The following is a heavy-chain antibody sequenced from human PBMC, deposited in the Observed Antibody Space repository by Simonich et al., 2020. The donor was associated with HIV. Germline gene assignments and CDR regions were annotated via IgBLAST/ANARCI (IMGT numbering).Heavy chain of an antibody. CDR2: KKQNGREK. V-gene: IGHV3-7*01. CDR1: GFTFSSYS. CDR3: ARGWDGSSSSLDDY. J-gene: IGHJ4*02. Sequence: EVQLVESGGGLVQPGGSLRLSCAASGFTFSSYSMNWVRQAPGKGLGWVANKKQNGREKFYVDSVKGRFTISRDNAKNSLYLQMNSLRAEDTAVYYCARGWDGSSSSLDDYWGQGTLVTVSS. D-gene: IGHD6-6*01.